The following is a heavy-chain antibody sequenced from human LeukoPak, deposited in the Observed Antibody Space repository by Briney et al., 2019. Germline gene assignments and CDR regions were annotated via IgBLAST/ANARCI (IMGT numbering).Heavy chain of an antibody. D-gene: IGHD3-9*01. J-gene: IGHJ3*02. CDR2: ISAYNGKT. V-gene: IGHV1-18*01. Sequence: GASVKVSCKASGYTFTSYGISWVRQAPGQGLEWMGWISAYNGKTNYAQKLQGRVTMTTDTSTSTAYMELRSLRSDDTAVYYCARDGYYDILTGYYNDVRAFDIWGQGTMVTVSS. CDR1: GYTFTSYG. CDR3: ARDGYYDILTGYYNDVRAFDI.